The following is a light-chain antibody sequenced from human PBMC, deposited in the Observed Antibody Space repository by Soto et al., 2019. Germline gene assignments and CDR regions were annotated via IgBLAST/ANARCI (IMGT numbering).Light chain of an antibody. CDR1: SGSVSTSYY. J-gene: IGLJ3*02. V-gene: IGLV8-61*01. CDR3: LLYMGSGIWV. CDR2: STN. Sequence: QTVVTQEPSFSVSPGRTVTLTCGLSSGSVSTSYYPSWYQQTPGQAPRTLIYSTNTRSSGVPDRFSGSILGNKAALSITGAEADDESDSDCLLYMGSGIWVFGGGTKLTVL.